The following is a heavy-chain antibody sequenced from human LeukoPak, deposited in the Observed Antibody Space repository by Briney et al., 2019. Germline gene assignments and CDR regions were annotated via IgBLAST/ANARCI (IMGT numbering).Heavy chain of an antibody. J-gene: IGHJ1*01. V-gene: IGHV3-23*01. D-gene: IGHD6-13*01. CDR1: GFTFNTYA. Sequence: PGGSLRLSCAASGFTFNTYALSWVRQAPGKGLEWVSGISGSGDSMSYADSVKGRFTISRVNTKNTLYLQMNSLRAEDTAVYYCAKVGSIWTKEYFQHWGQGTLVTVSS. CDR3: AKVGSIWTKEYFQH. CDR2: ISGSGDSM.